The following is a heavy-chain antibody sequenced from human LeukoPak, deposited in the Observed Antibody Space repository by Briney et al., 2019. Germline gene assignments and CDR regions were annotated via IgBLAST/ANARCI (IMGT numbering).Heavy chain of an antibody. CDR1: GGSFSGYY. J-gene: IGHJ4*02. CDR3: ARRNYGGSGSPHFDY. CDR2: INHSGST. V-gene: IGHV4-34*01. D-gene: IGHD3-10*01. Sequence: PSETLSLTCAVYGGSFSGYYWSWLRQPPGKGLEWIGEINHSGSTNYNPSLKSRVTISVDTSKNQFSLKLSSVTAADTAVCYCARRNYGGSGSPHFDYWGQGTLVTVSS.